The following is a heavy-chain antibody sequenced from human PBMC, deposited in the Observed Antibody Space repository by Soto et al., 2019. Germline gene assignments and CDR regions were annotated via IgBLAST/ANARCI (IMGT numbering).Heavy chain of an antibody. CDR3: ARMESFGSLNWFDP. V-gene: IGHV1-8*01. Sequence: GASVKVSCKASGYTFTNNDVTWVRQATGQGLEWMGWMNPGSGDTGYAQKFQGRVTMTRDISIATAYMELTGLTSEDTAIYYCARMESFGSLNWFDPWGQGTLVTAPQ. CDR2: MNPGSGDT. D-gene: IGHD5-18*01. CDR1: GYTFTNND. J-gene: IGHJ5*02.